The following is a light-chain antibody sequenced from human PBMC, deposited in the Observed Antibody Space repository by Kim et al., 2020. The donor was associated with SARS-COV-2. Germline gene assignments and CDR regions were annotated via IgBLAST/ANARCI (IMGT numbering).Light chain of an antibody. V-gene: IGLV4-60*03. J-gene: IGLJ3*02. CDR3: ETLDSHTRV. CDR1: SGHSSSI. Sequence: QPVLTQSSSASASLGSSVKLTCSLSSGHSSSIIAWHQQQPGKAPQYLMKLERSGNYNKGSGVPDRFSGSSSGADRYLTISNLQSEDEADYYCETLDSHTRVFGGGTQLTVL. CDR2: LERSGNY.